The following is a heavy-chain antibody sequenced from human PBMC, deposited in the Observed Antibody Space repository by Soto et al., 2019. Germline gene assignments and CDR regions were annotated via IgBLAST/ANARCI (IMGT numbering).Heavy chain of an antibody. V-gene: IGHV1-69*13. J-gene: IGHJ4*02. CDR3: ATNGQGDIVVVPAATPLDD. CDR1: GGTFSSYA. CDR2: IIPIFGTA. Sequence: GASVKVSCKASGGTFSSYAISWVRQAPGQGLEWMGGIIPIFGTANYAQKFQGRVTITADESTSTAYMELSSLRSEDTAVYYCATNGQGDIVVVPAATPLDDWGQGTLVTVSS. D-gene: IGHD2-2*01.